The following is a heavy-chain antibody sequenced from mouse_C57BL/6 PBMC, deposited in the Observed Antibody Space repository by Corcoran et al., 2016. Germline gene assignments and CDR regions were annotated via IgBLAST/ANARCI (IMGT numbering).Heavy chain of an antibody. CDR2: INTYSGVP. V-gene: IGHV9-3*01. CDR1: GYTFTTYG. Sequence: QIQLVQSGPELKKPGETVKISCKASGYTFTTYGMSWVKQAPGKGLKWMGWINTYSGVPTYADDFKGRFAFSLETSASTAYLQINNLKNEDTATYFCARLYYDYTWFAYWGQGTLVTVSA. J-gene: IGHJ3*01. CDR3: ARLYYDYTWFAY. D-gene: IGHD2-4*01.